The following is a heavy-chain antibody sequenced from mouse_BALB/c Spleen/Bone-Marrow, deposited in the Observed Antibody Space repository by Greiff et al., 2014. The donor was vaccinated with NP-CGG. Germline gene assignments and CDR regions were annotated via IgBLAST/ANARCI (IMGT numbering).Heavy chain of an antibody. J-gene: IGHJ2*01. Sequence: VQLQQSGPELVKPGASVKISCKASGYTFSEYTMQWVKQRHGKGLEWIGGIYPISGDATYNRKFEDKATLTLDKSSTTAYMDLRGLTSEDSAVYYCARARRFDFWGQGTALTVSS. CDR3: ARARRFDF. CDR1: GYTFSEYT. V-gene: IGHV1-34*02. CDR2: IYPISGDA.